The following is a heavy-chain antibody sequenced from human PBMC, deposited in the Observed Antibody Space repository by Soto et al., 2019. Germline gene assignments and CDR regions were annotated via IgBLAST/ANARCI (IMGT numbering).Heavy chain of an antibody. CDR1: GFTFSSYA. CDR2: ISGSGGST. V-gene: IGHV3-23*01. D-gene: IGHD4-17*01. J-gene: IGHJ5*02. Sequence: GGSLRLSCAASGFTFSSYAMSWVRQAPGKGLEWVSAISGSGGSTYYADSVKGRFTISRDNSKNTLYLQMNSLRAEDTAVYYCANPSPEYGDLNWFDPWGQGTLVTVSS. CDR3: ANPSPEYGDLNWFDP.